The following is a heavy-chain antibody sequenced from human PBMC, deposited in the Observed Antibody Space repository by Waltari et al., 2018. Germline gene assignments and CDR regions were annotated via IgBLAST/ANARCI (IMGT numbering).Heavy chain of an antibody. Sequence: QVQLQESGPGLVKPSETLSLTCTVSGGSISSYYWSWIRQPPGKGREWFGYIYYSGSTNYNPSLKSRVTISVDTSKNQFSLKLSSVTASDTAVYYCARTKITFGGPHDAFDIWGQGTMVTVSS. CDR3: ARTKITFGGPHDAFDI. J-gene: IGHJ3*02. D-gene: IGHD3-16*01. CDR1: GGSISSYY. CDR2: IYYSGST. V-gene: IGHV4-59*01.